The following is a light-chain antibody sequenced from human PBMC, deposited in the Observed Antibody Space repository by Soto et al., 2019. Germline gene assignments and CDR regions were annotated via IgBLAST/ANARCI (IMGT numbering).Light chain of an antibody. CDR3: CSYASRDTYV. Sequence: SVLTQPASVSGSPGQSITISCTGTSSYVGSYNLVSWYQQHPGKAPKLIIYEANKRPSGISNRFSGSESGNTASLTISGLQPEDEADYYCCSYASRDTYVFGTGTKVTVL. CDR1: SSYVGSYNL. CDR2: EAN. V-gene: IGLV2-23*01. J-gene: IGLJ1*01.